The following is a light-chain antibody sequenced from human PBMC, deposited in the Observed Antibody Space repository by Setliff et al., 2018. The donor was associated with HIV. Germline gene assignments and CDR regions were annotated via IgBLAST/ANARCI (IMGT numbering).Light chain of an antibody. CDR1: SSDIGGYNY. CDR3: SSYTATSTLYV. J-gene: IGLJ1*01. CDR2: EVS. Sequence: QSVLTQPASVSGSPGQSITISCTGTSSDIGGYNYVSWYQQHPGKAPKLVISEVSNRPSGLSNRFSGSKSGDTASLTISVLQTEDEADYYCSSYTATSTLYVFGTGTKVTVL. V-gene: IGLV2-14*01.